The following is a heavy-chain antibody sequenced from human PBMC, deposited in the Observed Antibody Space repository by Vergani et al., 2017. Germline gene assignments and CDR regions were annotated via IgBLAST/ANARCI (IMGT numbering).Heavy chain of an antibody. CDR2: IHPADSDT. J-gene: IGHJ3*02. CDR1: GYSFTNYW. CDR3: ARLGDGYYYHGFDI. D-gene: IGHD3-3*01. V-gene: IGHV5-51*01. Sequence: EVQLVQSGAEVKKPGESLKISCQISGYSFTNYWIGWVRQMPGKGLEWMGIIHPADSDTRYSLSFQGRVTISADKSISTAYLQWYSLQASDTAMYYCARLGDGYYYHGFDIWGQGTAVTVSS.